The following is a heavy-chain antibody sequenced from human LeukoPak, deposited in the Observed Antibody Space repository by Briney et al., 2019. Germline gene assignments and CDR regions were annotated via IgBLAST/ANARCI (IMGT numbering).Heavy chain of an antibody. CDR1: GGSFSGYY. J-gene: IGHJ3*02. D-gene: IGHD5-12*01. CDR2: INHSGST. V-gene: IGHV4-34*01. CDR3: ARGWLQFPADAFDI. Sequence: SETLSLTCAVYGGSFSGYYWSWIRQPPGKGLEWIGEINHSGSTNYNPSLKSRVTISVDTSKNQFSLKLSSVAAADTAVYYCARGWLQFPADAFDIWGQGTMVTVSS.